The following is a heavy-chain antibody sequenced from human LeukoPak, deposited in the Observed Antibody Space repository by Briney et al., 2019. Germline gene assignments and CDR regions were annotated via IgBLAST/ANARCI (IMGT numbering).Heavy chain of an antibody. D-gene: IGHD3-10*01. CDR3: ARDLDVLLWFGELPGVGY. CDR1: GYTLTELS. V-gene: IGHV1-24*01. J-gene: IGHJ4*02. Sequence: ASVKVSCKGSGYTLTELSMHWVRQAPGKGLEWMGGFDPEDGETIYAQKFQGRVTMTEDTSTDTAYMELSSLRSDDTAVYYCARDLDVLLWFGELPGVGYWGQGTLVTVSS. CDR2: FDPEDGET.